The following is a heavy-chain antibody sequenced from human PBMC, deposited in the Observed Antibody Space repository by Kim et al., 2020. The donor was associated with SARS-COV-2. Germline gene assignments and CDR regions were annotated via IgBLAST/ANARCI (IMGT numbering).Heavy chain of an antibody. Sequence: ASVKVSCKASGYTFTKYGVHWVRQAPGQSLEWMGWVNAGNGDTHYSPKFQDRVTITRDTSATTAYMELSSLRSEDTAVYYCARPSFCADGICPYYDYWGQGTRVTVSS. D-gene: IGHD2-8*01. CDR1: GYTFTKYG. CDR3: ARPSFCADGICPYYDY. V-gene: IGHV1-3*01. J-gene: IGHJ4*02. CDR2: VNAGNGDT.